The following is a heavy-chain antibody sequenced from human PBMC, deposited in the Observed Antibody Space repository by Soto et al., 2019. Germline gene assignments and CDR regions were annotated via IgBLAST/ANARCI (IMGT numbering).Heavy chain of an antibody. CDR3: ARDPPASTYYYDSSGLGYFDL. D-gene: IGHD3-22*01. CDR1: GYTFTSYG. V-gene: IGHV1-18*01. J-gene: IGHJ2*01. Sequence: QVQLVQSGAEVKKPGASVKVSCKASGYTFTSYGISWVRQAPGQGLEWMGWISAYNGNTNYAQKLQGRVTMTTDTSTSTAYTERRSLRSDDTAVYYCARDPPASTYYYDSSGLGYFDLWGRGTLVTVSS. CDR2: ISAYNGNT.